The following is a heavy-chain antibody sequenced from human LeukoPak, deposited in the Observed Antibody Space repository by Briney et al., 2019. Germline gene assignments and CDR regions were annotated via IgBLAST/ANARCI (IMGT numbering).Heavy chain of an antibody. V-gene: IGHV1-46*01. CDR1: GYSFTSYY. CDR3: ARDSYYSSSSLGFDY. CDR2: INPSGSSA. Sequence: ASVKVSCKASGYSFTSYYMHWVRQAPGQGLEWMGFINPSGSSAAYAQKFQGRLTMTRDMFTSTDYMELTSLTSDDTAVYYCARDSYYSSSSLGFDYWGQGTLVTVSS. J-gene: IGHJ4*02. D-gene: IGHD6-6*01.